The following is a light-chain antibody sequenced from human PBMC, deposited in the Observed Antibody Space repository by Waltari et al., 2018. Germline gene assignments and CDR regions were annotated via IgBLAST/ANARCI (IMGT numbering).Light chain of an antibody. V-gene: IGLV2-23*02. Sequence: QSGLTQPASVSGSPGPSITISCTGTSSDVGNYNLVSWSQQYPGKAPKLMVYEVTKRTSGVSDRFSGSKSGNTASLTIFGLQSEDEADYYCCSYAGLGIYVFGTGTKVTVL. CDR2: EVT. J-gene: IGLJ1*01. CDR3: CSYAGLGIYV. CDR1: SSDVGNYNL.